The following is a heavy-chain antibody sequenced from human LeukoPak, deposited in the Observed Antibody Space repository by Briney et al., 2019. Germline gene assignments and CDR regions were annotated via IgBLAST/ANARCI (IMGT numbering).Heavy chain of an antibody. CDR1: GGSISTSNYY. D-gene: IGHD3-22*01. CDR3: ARITMIVVVIDY. Sequence: SETLSLTCTVSGGSISTSNYYWGWIRQPPGKGLEWIGNIFYSGSTYYSPSLKSRVTISLDTSRNQFSLKLNSVTAADTAVYYCARITMIVVVIDYWGQGTLVTVSS. V-gene: IGHV4-39*07. CDR2: IFYSGST. J-gene: IGHJ4*02.